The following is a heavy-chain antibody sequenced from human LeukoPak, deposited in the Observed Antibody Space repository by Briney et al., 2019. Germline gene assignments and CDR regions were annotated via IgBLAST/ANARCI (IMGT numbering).Heavy chain of an antibody. V-gene: IGHV1-18*01. Sequence: ASVKVSCKASGYTFTSYGISWVRQAPGQGLEWMGWISAYNGNTNYAQKLQGRVTMTTDTSTSTAYMELRSLRSDDTAVYYCARGTDAQDPSLAAAGLYNWFDPWGQGTLVTVSS. J-gene: IGHJ5*02. CDR1: GYTFTSYG. CDR3: ARGTDAQDPSLAAAGLYNWFDP. CDR2: ISAYNGNT. D-gene: IGHD6-13*01.